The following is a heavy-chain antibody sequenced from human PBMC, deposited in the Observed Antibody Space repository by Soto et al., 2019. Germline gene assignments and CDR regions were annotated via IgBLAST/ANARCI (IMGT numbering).Heavy chain of an antibody. CDR1: GFTFSSYA. CDR3: ARELRTGIAAAGYFDY. V-gene: IGHV3-23*01. D-gene: IGHD6-13*01. CDR2: ISGSGGST. J-gene: IGHJ4*02. Sequence: EVQLLESGGGLVQPGGSLRLSCAASGFTFSSYAMSWVRQAPGKGLEWVSAISGSGGSTYYADSVKGRFTISRDNSKNTLYPQMNSLRAEDTAVYYCARELRTGIAAAGYFDYWGQGTLVTVSS.